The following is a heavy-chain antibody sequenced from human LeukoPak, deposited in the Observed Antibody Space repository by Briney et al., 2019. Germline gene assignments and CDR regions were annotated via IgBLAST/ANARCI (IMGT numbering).Heavy chain of an antibody. CDR2: ISGSGGST. V-gene: IGHV3-23*01. J-gene: IGHJ4*02. D-gene: IGHD3-22*01. CDR1: GFTFSGYE. CDR3: AKDGGGYDTSGYYYGDY. Sequence: GGSLRLSCAASGFTFSGYEMNWVRQAPGKGLEWVSTISGSGGSTYYADSVKGRFTISRDNSKNTLYLQMNSLRAEDTAVYYCAKDGGGYDTSGYYYGDYWGQGTLVTVSS.